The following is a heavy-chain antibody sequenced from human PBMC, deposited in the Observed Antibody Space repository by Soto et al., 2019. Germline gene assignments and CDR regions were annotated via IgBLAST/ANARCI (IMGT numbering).Heavy chain of an antibody. Sequence: GGSLRLSCAASGFTFSSYAMHWVRQAPGKGLEWVAVISYDGSNKYYADSVKGRFTISRDNSKNTLYLQMNSLRAEDTAVYYCARDDYYDSSASAHYWGQGTLVTVSS. V-gene: IGHV3-30-3*01. CDR2: ISYDGSNK. CDR3: ARDDYYDSSASAHY. J-gene: IGHJ4*02. D-gene: IGHD3-22*01. CDR1: GFTFSSYA.